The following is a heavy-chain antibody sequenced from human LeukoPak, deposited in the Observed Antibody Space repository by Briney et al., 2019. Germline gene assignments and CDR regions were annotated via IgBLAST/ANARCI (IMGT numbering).Heavy chain of an antibody. CDR1: GYTFTSYG. CDR2: ISAYNGNT. D-gene: IGHD6-6*01. Sequence: ASVKVSCKASGYTFTSYGISWGRQAPRQGLEWMGWISAYNGNTNYAQTPQGRVTMTTDTSTSTAYMELRSLRSDDTAVYYCARDLEYSSSSPSYMDVWGKGTTVTVSS. V-gene: IGHV1-18*01. CDR3: ARDLEYSSSSPSYMDV. J-gene: IGHJ6*03.